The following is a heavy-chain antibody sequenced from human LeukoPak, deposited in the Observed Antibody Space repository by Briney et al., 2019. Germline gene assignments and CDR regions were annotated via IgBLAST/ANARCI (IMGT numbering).Heavy chain of an antibody. Sequence: SQTLSLTCTVSGGSISSDGYYWSWIRQHPGKGLEWIGYIYYSGSTYYNPSLKSRVTISVDTSKNQFSLKLSSVTAADTAVYYCARELWELDYFDYWGQGTLVTVSS. CDR2: IYYSGST. J-gene: IGHJ4*02. CDR3: ARELWELDYFDY. D-gene: IGHD1-26*01. CDR1: GGSISSDGYY. V-gene: IGHV4-31*03.